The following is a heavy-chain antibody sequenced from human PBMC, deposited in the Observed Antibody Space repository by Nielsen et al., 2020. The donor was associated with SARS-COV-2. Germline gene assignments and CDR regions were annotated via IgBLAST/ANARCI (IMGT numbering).Heavy chain of an antibody. V-gene: IGHV1-69*13. CDR3: ARDRPGYSSGWRFGHDN. J-gene: IGHJ4*02. CDR1: GGTFSSYA. D-gene: IGHD6-19*01. Sequence: SVKVSCKASGGTFSSYAISWVRQAPGQGLEWMGGIIPIFGTANYAQKFQGRVTITADESTSTAYMELSSLRSEDTAVYYCARDRPGYSSGWRFGHDNCDQGTLVTVSS. CDR2: IIPIFGTA.